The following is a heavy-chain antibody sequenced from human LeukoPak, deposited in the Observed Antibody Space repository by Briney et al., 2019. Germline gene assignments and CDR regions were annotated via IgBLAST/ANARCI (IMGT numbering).Heavy chain of an antibody. J-gene: IGHJ5*02. V-gene: IGHV1-2*02. D-gene: IGHD2-21*02. CDR1: GYTFTGYY. Sequence: ASVKVSCKASGYTFTGYYMHWVRQAPGQGIEWMGWINPNSGGTNYAQKFQGRVTMNRDTSISTAYMELSRLRSDDTAVYYCARGGIVVVTGWFDPWGQGTLVTVSS. CDR2: INPNSGGT. CDR3: ARGGIVVVTGWFDP.